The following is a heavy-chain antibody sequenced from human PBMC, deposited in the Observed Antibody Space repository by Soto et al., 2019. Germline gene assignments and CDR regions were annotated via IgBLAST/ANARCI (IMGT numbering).Heavy chain of an antibody. V-gene: IGHV3-33*01. J-gene: IGHJ4*02. CDR3: ARDYGIPVAGTIDY. Sequence: SLRLSCAASAFSFSTYGMHWVRQAPGQGLEWVAVIWHDGSNKYYADSVKGRFTISRDNSKNTVFLQMNSLRAEDTAVYYCARDYGIPVAGTIDYWCQGTLVTGFS. D-gene: IGHD6-19*01. CDR1: AFSFSTYG. CDR2: IWHDGSNK.